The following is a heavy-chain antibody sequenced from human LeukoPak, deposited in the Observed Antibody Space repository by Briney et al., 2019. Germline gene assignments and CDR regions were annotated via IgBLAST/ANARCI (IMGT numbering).Heavy chain of an antibody. CDR3: ARTGRITIFGVVISGPTYYMDV. CDR2: MNPNSGNT. CDR1: GYTFTSYY. V-gene: IGHV1-8*02. Sequence: ASVKVSCKASGYTFTSYYMHWVRQAPGQGLEWMGWMNPNSGNTGYAQKFQGRVTMTRNTSISTAYMELSSLRSEDTAVYYCARTGRITIFGVVISGPTYYMDVWGKGTTVTVSS. J-gene: IGHJ6*03. D-gene: IGHD3-3*01.